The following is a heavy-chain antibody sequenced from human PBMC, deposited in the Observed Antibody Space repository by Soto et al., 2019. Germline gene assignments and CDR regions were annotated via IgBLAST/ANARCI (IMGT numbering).Heavy chain of an antibody. D-gene: IGHD2-2*01. CDR1: GFTFSSYA. V-gene: IGHV3-23*01. Sequence: EVQLLESGGGLVQPGGSLRLSCAASGFTFSSYAMSWVRQAPGKGLEWVSAISGSGGSTYYADSVKGRFTISRDNSKNTLYLQMNSLRAEDTAVYYXAKGLVEPDYFDYWGQGTLVTVSS. J-gene: IGHJ4*02. CDR3: AKGLVEPDYFDY. CDR2: ISGSGGST.